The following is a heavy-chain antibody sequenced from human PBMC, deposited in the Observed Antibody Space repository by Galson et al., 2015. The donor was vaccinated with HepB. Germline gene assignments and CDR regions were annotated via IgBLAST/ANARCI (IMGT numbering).Heavy chain of an antibody. CDR2: IKSKTDGGTT. CDR1: GFTFSNAW. Sequence: SLRLSCAASGFTFSNAWMSWVRQAPGKGLEWVGRIKSKTDGGTTDYAAPVKGRFTISRDDTKNTLYLQMNSLKTEDTAVYYCTTDHRIVGANYYYYMDVWGKGTTVTVSS. D-gene: IGHD1-26*01. CDR3: TTDHRIVGANYYYYMDV. J-gene: IGHJ6*03. V-gene: IGHV3-15*01.